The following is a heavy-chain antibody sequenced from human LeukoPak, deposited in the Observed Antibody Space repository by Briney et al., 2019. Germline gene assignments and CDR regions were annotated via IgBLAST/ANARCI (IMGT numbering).Heavy chain of an antibody. CDR2: IYSGGST. V-gene: IGHV4-61*02. D-gene: IGHD2-2*03. Sequence: TSQTLSLTCTVSGASISSGTYYFTWMRQPAGKGLEWIGRIYSGGSTYYNPSLKSRVTISLDTSKNQFSLKLSSVTAADTAVYYCASRGFASGYCSRNSCYDYYFYYMDVWGKGTTVTVS. CDR1: GASISSGTYY. CDR3: ASRGFASGYCSRNSCYDYYFYYMDV. J-gene: IGHJ6*03.